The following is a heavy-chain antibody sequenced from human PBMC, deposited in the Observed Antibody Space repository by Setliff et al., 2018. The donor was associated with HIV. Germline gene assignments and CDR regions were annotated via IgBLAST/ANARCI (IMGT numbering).Heavy chain of an antibody. CDR3: ARLTLYSSSWYGTRDYFDY. Sequence: PSETLSLTCTVSGGSISSYYWSWIRQPPGKGLEWIGYIYYSGSTNYNPSLKSRVTISVDTSKNQFSLKLSSVTVADTAVYYCARLTLYSSSWYGTRDYFDYWGQGTLVTVSS. CDR2: IYYSGST. D-gene: IGHD6-13*01. CDR1: GGSISSYY. V-gene: IGHV4-59*08. J-gene: IGHJ4*02.